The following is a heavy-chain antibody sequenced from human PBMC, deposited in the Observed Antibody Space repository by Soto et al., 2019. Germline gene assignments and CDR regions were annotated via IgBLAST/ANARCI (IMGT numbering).Heavy chain of an antibody. V-gene: IGHV4-30-2*01. J-gene: IGHJ5*02. CDR2: IYHSGYT. D-gene: IGHD1-7*01. Sequence: QMRLQESGSGLVKPSQTLSLTCAVSGGSISSGGYAWNWIRQPPGKGLEWIGYIYHSGYTSYNPSLKNRVTISVDKSKNQFSLNLSFVTAADTAVYYCARDSLTGNYFDPWGQGTLVTVSS. CDR3: ARDSLTGNYFDP. CDR1: GGSISSGGYA.